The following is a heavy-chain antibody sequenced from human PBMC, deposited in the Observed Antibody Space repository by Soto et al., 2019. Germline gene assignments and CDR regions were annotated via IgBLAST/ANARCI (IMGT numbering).Heavy chain of an antibody. CDR2: ISSGGSII. J-gene: IGHJ4*02. V-gene: IGHV3-11*01. CDR1: GFTFSNYY. CDR3: ASLRGYRADY. D-gene: IGHD5-18*01. Sequence: QVQLVDSGGGLVKPGGSLRLFCVASGFTFSNYYMSWIRQAPGKGLEWVSYISSGGSIISYADSVKGRFTISRDNAKNSLYLQMNSLRAEDTAVYYCASLRGYRADYWGQGTLVTVSS.